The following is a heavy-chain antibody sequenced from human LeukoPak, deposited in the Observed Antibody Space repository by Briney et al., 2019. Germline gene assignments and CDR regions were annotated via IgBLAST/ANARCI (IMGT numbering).Heavy chain of an antibody. CDR2: ISGSGGST. CDR3: AKDYGDYVGLFDY. V-gene: IGHV3-23*01. CDR1: GFTFSSHA. Sequence: GGSLRLSCAASGFTFSSHAMSWVRQAPGKGLEWVSAISGSGGSTYYADSVKGRFTISRDNSKNTLYLQMNSLRAEDTAVYYCAKDYGDYVGLFDYWGQGTLVTVSS. D-gene: IGHD4-17*01. J-gene: IGHJ4*02.